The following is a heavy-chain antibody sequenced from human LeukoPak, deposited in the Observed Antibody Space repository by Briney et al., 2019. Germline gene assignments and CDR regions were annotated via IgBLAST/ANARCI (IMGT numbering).Heavy chain of an antibody. V-gene: IGHV4-59*12. Sequence: SETLSLTCTVSGGSISNYYWSWIRQPPGKALEWIGYIYYSGSTSYNPSLKSRVTISVDKSKNQFSLKLSSVTAADTAVYYCARGGGNDKYYDYVWGSYRYFDYWGQGTLVTVSS. CDR3: ARGGGNDKYYDYVWGSYRYFDY. D-gene: IGHD3-16*02. J-gene: IGHJ4*02. CDR2: IYYSGST. CDR1: GGSISNYY.